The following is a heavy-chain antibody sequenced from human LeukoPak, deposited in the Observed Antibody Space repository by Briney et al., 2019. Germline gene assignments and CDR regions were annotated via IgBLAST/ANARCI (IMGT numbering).Heavy chain of an antibody. V-gene: IGHV3-48*04. CDR2: ISSSSSTI. J-gene: IGHJ4*02. CDR1: GFTFSSYS. Sequence: GGSLRLSCAASGFTFSSYSMNWVRQAPGKGLEWVSYISSSSSTIYYADSVKGRFTISRDNAKNSLYLQMNSLRAEDTAVYYCARRVYDSSGYNPYYFDYWGQGTLVTVSS. D-gene: IGHD3-22*01. CDR3: ARRVYDSSGYNPYYFDY.